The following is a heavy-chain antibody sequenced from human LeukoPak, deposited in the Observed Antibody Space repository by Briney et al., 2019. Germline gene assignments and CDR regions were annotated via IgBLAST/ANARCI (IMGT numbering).Heavy chain of an antibody. V-gene: IGHV3-21*04. J-gene: IGHJ6*02. CDR3: ARDWTAPL. D-gene: IGHD3/OR15-3a*01. Sequence: DSVKGRFTISRDNAKNSLSLQMDSLRAEDTAVYYCARDWTAPLWGQGTTVTVSS.